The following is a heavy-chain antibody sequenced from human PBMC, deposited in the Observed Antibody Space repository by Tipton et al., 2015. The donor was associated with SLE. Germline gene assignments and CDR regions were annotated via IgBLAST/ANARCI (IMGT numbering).Heavy chain of an antibody. D-gene: IGHD3-9*01. V-gene: IGHV4-59*11. CDR3: AREQYDILTGYYD. J-gene: IGHJ4*02. CDR1: GGSISSHY. CDR2: IYYSGST. Sequence: TLSLTCTVSGGSISSHYWSWIRQPPGKGLEWIGYIYYSGSTNHNPSLKSRVTISVDTSKNQFSLKLSSVTAADTAVYYCAREQYDILTGYYDWGQGTLVTVSP.